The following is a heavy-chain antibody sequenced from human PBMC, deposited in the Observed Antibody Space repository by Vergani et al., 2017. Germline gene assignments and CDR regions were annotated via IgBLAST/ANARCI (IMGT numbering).Heavy chain of an antibody. D-gene: IGHD2-15*01. CDR3: ASKRGACRAAYCHSYDF. V-gene: IGHV4-39*01. Sequence: QVQLQESGPGLVKPSETLSLTCTVSGGSVISTDYHWGWIRQPPGKGLEWIGSMDYSGSTSYNPSLWSRISISFETPKNQFSLRLTSVTAADTAVYYCASKRGACRAAYCHSYDFWGPGTLVGVSS. CDR2: MDYSGST. J-gene: IGHJ4*02. CDR1: GGSVISTDYH.